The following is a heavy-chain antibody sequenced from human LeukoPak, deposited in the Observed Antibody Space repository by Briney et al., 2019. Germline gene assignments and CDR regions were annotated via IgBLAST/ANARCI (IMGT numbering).Heavy chain of an antibody. V-gene: IGHV5-51*01. Sequence: GESLKISCKASGYGFTSYWIGWVRQMPGKGLEWMGIIYPGDSDTRYSPSFQGQVTISADKSIGTAYLQWSSLKASDTAMYYCARAYSSDWPRSDYWGQGTLVTVSS. CDR2: IYPGDSDT. CDR3: ARAYSSDWPRSDY. CDR1: GYGFTSYW. D-gene: IGHD6-19*01. J-gene: IGHJ4*02.